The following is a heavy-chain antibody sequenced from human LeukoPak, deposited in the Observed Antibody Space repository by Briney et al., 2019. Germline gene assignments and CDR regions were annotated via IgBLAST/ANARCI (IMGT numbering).Heavy chain of an antibody. V-gene: IGHV3-30*18. Sequence: GGSLRLSCAASGFTFSSYGMHWVRQAPGKGLEWVAFISYDGSNKYYADSVKGRFTISRDNSKNTLYLQMNSLRAEDTAVYYCAKGGSVVDIVVVPAAIPFDYWGQGTLVTVSS. J-gene: IGHJ4*02. D-gene: IGHD2-2*01. CDR3: AKGGSVVDIVVVPAAIPFDY. CDR2: ISYDGSNK. CDR1: GFTFSSYG.